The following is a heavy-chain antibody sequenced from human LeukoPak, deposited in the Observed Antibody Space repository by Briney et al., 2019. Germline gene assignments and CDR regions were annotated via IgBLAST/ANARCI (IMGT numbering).Heavy chain of an antibody. CDR1: GFTFSSYA. CDR2: ISGSGGST. V-gene: IGHV3-23*01. J-gene: IGHJ4*02. D-gene: IGHD2-15*01. CDR3: AKDGFIVVVVAATPYYFDY. Sequence: PGGSLRLSCAASGFTFSSYAMSWVRQAPGKGLGWVSAISGSGGSTYYADSVKGRFTISRDNSKNTLYLQMNSLRAEDTAVYYCAKDGFIVVVVAATPYYFDYWGQGTLVTVSS.